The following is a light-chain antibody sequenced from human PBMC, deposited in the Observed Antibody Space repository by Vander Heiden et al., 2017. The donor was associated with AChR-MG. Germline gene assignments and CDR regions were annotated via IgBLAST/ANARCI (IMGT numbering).Light chain of an antibody. Sequence: DIRMTQSPSSLSASVGDRVTITCRASQGINNYLAWFQQKPGKAPKSLIYGASSLQSGVPSNFSGSGSGTDFTLTITNLQPEDFATSYCQQYNSYPFTFGHGTKVDIK. CDR1: QGINNY. J-gene: IGKJ3*01. CDR2: GAS. CDR3: QQYNSYPFT. V-gene: IGKV1-16*02.